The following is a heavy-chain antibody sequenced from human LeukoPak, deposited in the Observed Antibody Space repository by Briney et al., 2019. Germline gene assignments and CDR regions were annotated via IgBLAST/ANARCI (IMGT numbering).Heavy chain of an antibody. V-gene: IGHV3-7*04. CDR2: IKQDGSEN. J-gene: IGHJ4*02. CDR3: ARGKVIDY. D-gene: IGHD4-23*01. CDR1: GFTFSSYW. Sequence: GGSLRLSCAASGFTFSSYWMMWARQTPGKGVEWVANIKQDGSENYYEDSVKGRFTISRDNAKKSVYMQMNSLRAEDTGVYYCARGKVIDYWGQGTLVTVSS.